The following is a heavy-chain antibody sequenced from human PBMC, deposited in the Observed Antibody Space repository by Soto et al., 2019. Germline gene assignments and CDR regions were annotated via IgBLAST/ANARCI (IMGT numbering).Heavy chain of an antibody. D-gene: IGHD4-4*01. CDR2: IYYSGST. CDR3: ARGWGLQYQGGFDP. V-gene: IGHV4-39*07. Sequence: SETLSLTCTVSDGSVSNSTFYWGWIRQAPGKGLEWIGLIYYSGSTYYHRSLKSRASMFIDTSKNQFSLKLNSVTAADTAVYYCARGWGLQYQGGFDPWGQGTLVTVSS. J-gene: IGHJ5*02. CDR1: DGSVSNSTFY.